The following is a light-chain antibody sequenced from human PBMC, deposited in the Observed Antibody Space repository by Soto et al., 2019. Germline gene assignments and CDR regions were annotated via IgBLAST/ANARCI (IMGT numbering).Light chain of an antibody. CDR3: LQHNTYPYA. V-gene: IGKV1-17*01. CDR2: AAF. Sequence: DIQMTQSPSSLSASVGDRVTITCRAGQGIGNDLIWFQQRPGKVPTRLIYAAFTLDSGVPSRFSGSVSGTELTLTIPSLKTEDFVTYYCLQHNTYPYAFGQGTKLESK. J-gene: IGKJ2*01. CDR1: QGIGND.